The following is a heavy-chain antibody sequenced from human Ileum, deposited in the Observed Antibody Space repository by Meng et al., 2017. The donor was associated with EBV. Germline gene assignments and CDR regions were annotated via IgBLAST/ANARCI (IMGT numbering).Heavy chain of an antibody. CDR2: IYHSGGT. Sequence: QLQSQESGPGLVKPSGTLSLTCAVSGASITESNSWSWVRQPPGKGLEWIGEIYHSGGTNYNPSLKSRVTISVDKSKNQISLKLNSVTAADTAVYYCARWAFIYSYGFDHWGQGTLVTVSS. J-gene: IGHJ4*02. D-gene: IGHD5-18*01. CDR1: GASITESNS. CDR3: ARWAFIYSYGFDH. V-gene: IGHV4-4*02.